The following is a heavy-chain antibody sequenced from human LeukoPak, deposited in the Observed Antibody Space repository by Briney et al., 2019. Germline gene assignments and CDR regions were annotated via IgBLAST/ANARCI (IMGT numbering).Heavy chain of an antibody. V-gene: IGHV4-59*08. Sequence: PSETLSLTCTVSGGSISSYYWSWIRQPPGKGLEWIGYIYYSGSTNYNPSLKSRVTISVDTSKNQFSLRLSSVTAADTAVYYCARRPQSEYYFDYWGQGTLVTVSS. J-gene: IGHJ4*02. CDR2: IYYSGST. CDR1: GGSISSYY. CDR3: ARRPQSEYYFDY.